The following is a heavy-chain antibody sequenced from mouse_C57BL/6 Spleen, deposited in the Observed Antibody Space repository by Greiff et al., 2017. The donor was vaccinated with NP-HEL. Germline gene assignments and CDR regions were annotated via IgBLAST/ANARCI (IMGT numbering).Heavy chain of an antibody. Sequence: VQLQQSGPELVKPGASVKIPCKASGYTFTDYNMDWVKQSHGKSLEWIGDINPNNGGTIYNQKFKGKATLTVDKSSSTAYMELRSLTSEDTAVYYCARSGNYYDYDLYAMDYWGQGTSVTVSS. CDR2: INPNNGGT. J-gene: IGHJ4*01. CDR1: GYTFTDYN. V-gene: IGHV1-18*01. CDR3: ARSGNYYDYDLYAMDY. D-gene: IGHD2-4*01.